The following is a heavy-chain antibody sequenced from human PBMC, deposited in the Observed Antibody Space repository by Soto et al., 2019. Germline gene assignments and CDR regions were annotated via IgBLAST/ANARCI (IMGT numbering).Heavy chain of an antibody. CDR3: ARVSLRITMREVFKAFDY. D-gene: IGHD3-10*01. V-gene: IGHV4-31*03. CDR2: IYHTGKT. Sequence: PSETLSLTCTVSGDAIYIGGYYWTWIRQHPGKGLEWIGYIYHTGKTYYNPSLESRVTISVDTSKNRFSLRLNSVTAADTAVYYCARVSLRITMREVFKAFDYWGQGTQVTVSS. J-gene: IGHJ4*02. CDR1: GDAIYIGGYY.